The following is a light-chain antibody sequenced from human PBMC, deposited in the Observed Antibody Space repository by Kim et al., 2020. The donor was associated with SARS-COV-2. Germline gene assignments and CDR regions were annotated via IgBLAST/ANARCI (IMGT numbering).Light chain of an antibody. J-gene: IGKJ4*01. Sequence: EVVLTQSPGSLSLSPGDRATLSCRASQAVSSGKLAWYQQRPGQSPRLLIYGASSRATGIADRFSGSGSGTDFTLTISRLEPEDFAVYYCQQYGSPLTFGGGTKVDIK. CDR3: QQYGSPLT. CDR2: GAS. V-gene: IGKV3-20*01. CDR1: QAVSSGK.